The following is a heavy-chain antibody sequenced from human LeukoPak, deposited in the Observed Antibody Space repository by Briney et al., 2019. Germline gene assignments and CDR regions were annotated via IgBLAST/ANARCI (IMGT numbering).Heavy chain of an antibody. D-gene: IGHD6-13*01. CDR1: GFTFSHYL. V-gene: IGHV3-74*01. Sequence: GGSLRLSCAASGFTFSHYLMHWVRQAPGKGLVRVSRINSDESNTNSYADSVKGRFIVSRDNAKNTLYLQLNSLKTEDTAVYYCVRVVTTRSGWYHFDNWGQGTLVTVSS. CDR2: INSDESNT. CDR3: VRVVTTRSGWYHFDN. J-gene: IGHJ4*02.